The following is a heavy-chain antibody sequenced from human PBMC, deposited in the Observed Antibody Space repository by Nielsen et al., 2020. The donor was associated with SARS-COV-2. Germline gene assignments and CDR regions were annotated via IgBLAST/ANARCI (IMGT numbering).Heavy chain of an antibody. CDR1: GFTFSSYD. V-gene: IGHV3-30*03. Sequence: GESLKISCAASGFTFSSYDMHWVRQAPGRGLEWVAVISHDGSNKYYADSVKGRFTISRDNAKNSLYLQMNSLRAEDTAFYYCARDAGFDPWGQGTLVTVSS. J-gene: IGHJ5*02. CDR2: ISHDGSNK. CDR3: ARDAGFDP.